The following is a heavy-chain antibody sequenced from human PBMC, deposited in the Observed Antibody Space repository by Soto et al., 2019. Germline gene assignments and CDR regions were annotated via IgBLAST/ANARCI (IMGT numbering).Heavy chain of an antibody. V-gene: IGHV2-5*01. CDR1: GFSLTTSGVG. Sequence: QITLNESGPTQVKPRQTLTLTCTFSGFSLTTSGVGVGWIRQSPGKAPEWLALIYWYDDKRYSPSLKSRLTITNDTSKNQVVLTMADLDPADTATYYCAHIVLRTVFGLVTTTAIYFDFWGQGTPVAVSS. D-gene: IGHD3-3*01. CDR2: IYWYDDK. CDR3: AHIVLRTVFGLVTTTAIYFDF. J-gene: IGHJ4*02.